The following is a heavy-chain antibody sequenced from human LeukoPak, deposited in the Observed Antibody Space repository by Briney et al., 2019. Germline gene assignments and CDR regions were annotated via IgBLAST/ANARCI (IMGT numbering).Heavy chain of an antibody. CDR3: LKYQLGDWFDP. Sequence: SETLSLTCTVSGGSISSSSYHWGWIRQPPGKGLEWIGSIYYSGSTYYKPSLKSRVTISVDTSKNQFSLKLSSVTAADTAVYYCLKYQLGDWFDPWGQGTLVTVSS. CDR2: IYYSGST. CDR1: GGSISSSSYH. D-gene: IGHD2-2*01. J-gene: IGHJ5*02. V-gene: IGHV4-39*01.